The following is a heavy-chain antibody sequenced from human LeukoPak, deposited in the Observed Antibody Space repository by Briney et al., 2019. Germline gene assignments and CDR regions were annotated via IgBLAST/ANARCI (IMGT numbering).Heavy chain of an antibody. V-gene: IGHV1-24*01. CDR3: ATDQDSSGWHDLDY. Sequence: ASVKVSCKGSGYTLTELSMHWVRQAPGKGLEWMGGFDPEDGETIYAQKFQGRVTMTEDTSTDTACMELSSLRSEDTAVYYCATDQDSSGWHDLDYWGQGTLVTVSS. CDR2: FDPEDGET. D-gene: IGHD6-19*01. CDR1: GYTLTELS. J-gene: IGHJ4*02.